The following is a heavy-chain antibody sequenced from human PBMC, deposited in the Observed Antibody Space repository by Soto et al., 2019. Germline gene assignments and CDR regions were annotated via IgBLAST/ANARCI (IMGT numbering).Heavy chain of an antibody. CDR3: AKRWVGGRHCDY. CDR2: IVRSGDTT. V-gene: IGHV3-23*01. J-gene: IGHJ4*02. CDR1: GFAFDTFA. D-gene: IGHD1-26*01. Sequence: QLLESGGGLVQPGGSLRLSCGASGFAFDTFAMSWLRQAPGKGLEWISTIVRSGDTTYYADSVKGRFTISRDNSNRPLYLQMTGLRAEETAIFYCAKRWVGGRHCDYVGQGIVVTVSS.